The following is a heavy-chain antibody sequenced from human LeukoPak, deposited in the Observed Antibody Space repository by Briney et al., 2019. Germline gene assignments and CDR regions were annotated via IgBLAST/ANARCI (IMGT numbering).Heavy chain of an antibody. V-gene: IGHV4-59*08. CDR2: IYYSGST. D-gene: IGHD3-3*01. J-gene: IGHJ6*02. Sequence: SETLSLTCTVSDGSISSYYWSWIRQPPGKGLERIGYIYYSGSTNYNPSLKSRVTISVDTSKNQFSLKLSSVTAADTAVYYCARGKDFWSGYYSSRNYGMDVWGQGTTVTVSS. CDR1: DGSISSYY. CDR3: ARGKDFWSGYYSSRNYGMDV.